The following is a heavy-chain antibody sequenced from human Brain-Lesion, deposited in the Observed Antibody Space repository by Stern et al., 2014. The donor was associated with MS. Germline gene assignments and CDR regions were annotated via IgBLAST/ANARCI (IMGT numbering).Heavy chain of an antibody. V-gene: IGHV1-24*01. CDR3: ATLSPGAGGNYYRHFDY. CDR2: FDPEDCET. J-gene: IGHJ4*02. CDR1: GYTLTDLS. Sequence: VQLVESGAEVKKPGASVKVSCKVSGYTLTDLSMHWVRQAPRTGLEWMGGFDPEDCETIYAQKFQGRVTMTEDTSTDTAYMELSSLRSEDTAVYYCATLSPGAGGNYYRHFDYWGQGTLVTVSS. D-gene: IGHD1-26*01.